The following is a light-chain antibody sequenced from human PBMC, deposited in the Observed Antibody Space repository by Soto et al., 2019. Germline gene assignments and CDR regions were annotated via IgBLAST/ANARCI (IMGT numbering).Light chain of an antibody. V-gene: IGKV3-20*01. CDR1: QNVSNDF. CDR2: GAS. J-gene: IGKJ1*01. Sequence: EIVLTQSPGILSLSPGERATLSCRASQNVSNDFLAWYQQKPGQAPRLLIYGASTRATDVPDRFSGSGSGADFTRSISRLEPEDFAVYYCQQYGSSPPRTFGQGTKVEMK. CDR3: QQYGSSPPRT.